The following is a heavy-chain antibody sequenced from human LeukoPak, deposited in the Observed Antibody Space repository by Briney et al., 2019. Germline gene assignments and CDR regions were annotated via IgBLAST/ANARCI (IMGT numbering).Heavy chain of an antibody. D-gene: IGHD3-10*01. J-gene: IGHJ4*02. CDR2: ISASGGST. CDR1: GFTFSSYG. Sequence: GGSLRLSCAASGFTFSSYGMHWVRQAPGKGLEWVSTISASGGSTYYPDSVKGRFTISRDNSKNTLYLQMNSLRAEDTAVYYCTIYYYGSGRRYFDDWGQGTLVTVSS. V-gene: IGHV3-23*01. CDR3: TIYYYGSGRRYFDD.